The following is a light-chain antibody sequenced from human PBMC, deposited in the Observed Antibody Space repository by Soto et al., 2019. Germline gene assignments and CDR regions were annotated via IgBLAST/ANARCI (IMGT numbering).Light chain of an antibody. J-gene: IGLJ3*02. CDR1: MRDVGAYNL. CDR3: SSYTSSSTAWV. V-gene: IGLV2-14*01. CDR2: EVS. Sequence: QSALTQPVSVSGSPGQSITISCAGTMRDVGAYNLVSWYQQHPGRAPQLIIYEVSNRPSGVSNRFSGSKSGNTASLTISGLQAEDEADYYCSSYTSSSTAWVFGGGTKLTVL.